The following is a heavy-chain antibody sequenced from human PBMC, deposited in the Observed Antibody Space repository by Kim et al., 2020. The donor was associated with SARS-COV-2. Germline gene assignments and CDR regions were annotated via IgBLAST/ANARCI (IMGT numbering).Heavy chain of an antibody. Sequence: GGSLRLSCAASGFTFSSYGMHWVRQAPGKGLEWVAVIWYDGSNKYYADSVKGRFTISRDNSKNTLYLQMNSLRAEDTAVYYCAKERRMTTVTTRQNYFDYWGQGTLVTVSS. V-gene: IGHV3-33*06. D-gene: IGHD4-17*01. CDR1: GFTFSSYG. J-gene: IGHJ4*02. CDR2: IWYDGSNK. CDR3: AKERRMTTVTTRQNYFDY.